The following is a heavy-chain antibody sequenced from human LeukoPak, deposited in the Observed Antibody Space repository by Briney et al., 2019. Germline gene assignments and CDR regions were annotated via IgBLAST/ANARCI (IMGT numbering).Heavy chain of an antibody. CDR1: GFTFSSSA. D-gene: IGHD3-3*01. J-gene: IGHJ4*02. Sequence: GGSLRLSCAVSGFTFSSSAMSWVRQAPGKGLEWVSGISGSGGSTYYADSVKGRFTISRDNSKNTLYLQMNSLRAEDTAVYSCAKQKGDFWSGSIQLDYWRQGTLVTVSS. CDR3: AKQKGDFWSGSIQLDY. V-gene: IGHV3-23*01. CDR2: ISGSGGST.